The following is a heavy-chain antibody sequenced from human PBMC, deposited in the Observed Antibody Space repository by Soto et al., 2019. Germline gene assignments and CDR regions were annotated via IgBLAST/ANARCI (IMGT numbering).Heavy chain of an antibody. J-gene: IGHJ5*02. CDR3: ARDGLLLWFGESWGWFDP. D-gene: IGHD3-10*01. CDR1: GFSFSSYA. CDR2: ISYDGSNK. V-gene: IGHV3-30-3*01. Sequence: QVPLVESGGGVVQPGRSLRLSCAASGFSFSSYAMHWVRQAPGKGLEWVAVISYDGSNKYYADSVKGRFTISRDNSKNPLSLQMNSLIAEDTAVYYCARDGLLLWFGESWGWFDPWGQGTLVTVSS.